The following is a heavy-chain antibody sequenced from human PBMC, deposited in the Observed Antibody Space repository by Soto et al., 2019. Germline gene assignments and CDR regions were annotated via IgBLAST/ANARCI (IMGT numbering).Heavy chain of an antibody. D-gene: IGHD1-1*01. Sequence: QVQLQESGPGLVKPSQTLSLTCTVSGGSINSGAHYWSWVRQHPGKGLEWIGYIYYSGDTQYNPYLKSRVTISLDTPKNQFSLGLNSVTAADKAVYYCARVESANWLDFWGQGTLVTVSS. J-gene: IGHJ4*02. CDR3: ARVESANWLDF. CDR2: IYYSGDT. CDR1: GGSINSGAHY. V-gene: IGHV4-31*03.